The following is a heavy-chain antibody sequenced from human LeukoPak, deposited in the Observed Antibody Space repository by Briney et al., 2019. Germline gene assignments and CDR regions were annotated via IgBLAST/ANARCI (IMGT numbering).Heavy chain of an antibody. J-gene: IGHJ4*02. CDR1: GFTFSSYS. CDR2: ISSSSSYI. V-gene: IGHV3-21*01. CDR3: ARDHETSFGYSSSWFDY. D-gene: IGHD6-13*01. Sequence: PGGSLGLSCAASGFTFSSYSMNWVRQAPGKGLEWVSSISSSSSYIYYADSVKGRFTISRDNAKNSLYLQMNSLRAEDTAVYYCARDHETSFGYSSSWFDYWGQGTLVTVSS.